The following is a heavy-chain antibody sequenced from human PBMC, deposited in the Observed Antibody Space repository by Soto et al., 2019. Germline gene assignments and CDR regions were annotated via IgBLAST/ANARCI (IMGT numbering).Heavy chain of an antibody. CDR1: GFTFSSYG. Sequence: LRLSCAASGFTFSSYGMHWVRQAPGKGLEWVAVIWSDGSNKYYADSVKGRFTISRDNSKNTLYLQMNSLRAEDTAVYYCAKDLYYYDSSGYYDYWGQGTLVTVSS. CDR3: AKDLYYYDSSGYYDY. V-gene: IGHV3-33*06. D-gene: IGHD3-22*01. CDR2: IWSDGSNK. J-gene: IGHJ4*02.